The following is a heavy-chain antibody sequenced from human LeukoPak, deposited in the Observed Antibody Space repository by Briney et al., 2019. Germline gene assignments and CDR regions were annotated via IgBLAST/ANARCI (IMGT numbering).Heavy chain of an antibody. CDR3: ARGSPYYYDSGGLYYFDY. CDR1: GGSISSSNW. J-gene: IGHJ4*02. V-gene: IGHV4-4*02. D-gene: IGHD3-22*01. CDR2: IYRSGST. Sequence: PSETLSLTCAVSGGSISSSNWWSWVRQPPGKGLEWIGEIYRSGSTNYNPSLKSRVTISVDKSKNQFSLKLSSVTAADTAVYYCARGSPYYYDSGGLYYFDYWGQGTLVTVSS.